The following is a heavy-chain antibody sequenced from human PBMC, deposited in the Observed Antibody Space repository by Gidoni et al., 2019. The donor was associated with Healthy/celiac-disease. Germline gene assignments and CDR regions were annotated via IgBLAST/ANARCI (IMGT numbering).Heavy chain of an antibody. D-gene: IGHD6-19*01. CDR3: AIAVAGPQDY. CDR1: GGTFSSYA. Sequence: QVQLVQSGAEVKKPGSSVKVSCKASGGTFSSYAISLVRQAPEQGLEWMGGITPIFGTAKYPQKFQGRVTITADESTSTAYMGLSSLRSEDTAVYYCAIAVAGPQDYWGQGTLVXVSS. J-gene: IGHJ4*02. CDR2: ITPIFGTA. V-gene: IGHV1-69*01.